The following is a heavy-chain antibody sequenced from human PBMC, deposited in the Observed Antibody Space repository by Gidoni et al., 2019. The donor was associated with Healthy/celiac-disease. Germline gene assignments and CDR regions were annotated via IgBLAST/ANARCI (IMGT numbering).Heavy chain of an antibody. J-gene: IGHJ3*02. D-gene: IGHD4-4*01. CDR2: ISSSGSTI. V-gene: IGHV3-11*01. CDR1: GFTFSDYY. Sequence: QVQLVASGGGLVKPGGSLRLSCAASGFTFSDYYMSWIRQAPGKGLEWVSYISSSGSTIYYADSVKGRFTISRDNAKNSLYLQMNSLRAEDTAVYYCARDHSTVTTYRDAFDIWGQGTMVTVSS. CDR3: ARDHSTVTTYRDAFDI.